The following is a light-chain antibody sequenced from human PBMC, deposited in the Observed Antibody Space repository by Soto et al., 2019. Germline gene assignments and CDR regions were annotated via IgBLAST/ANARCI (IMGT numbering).Light chain of an antibody. CDR2: DVS. Sequence: QSVLTQPASVSGSPGQSITISCTGSSSDVGGYNYVSWYQQHPGTAPKLMIYDVSNRPSGVSNRFSGSKSGNTASLTISGLQAEDEDDYYCSSYTTTNTPVVFGGGTKLTVL. J-gene: IGLJ2*01. CDR1: SSDVGGYNY. CDR3: SSYTTTNTPVV. V-gene: IGLV2-14*03.